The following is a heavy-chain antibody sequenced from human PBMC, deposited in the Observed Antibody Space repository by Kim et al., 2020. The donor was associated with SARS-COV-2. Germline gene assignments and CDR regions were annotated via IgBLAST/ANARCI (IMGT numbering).Heavy chain of an antibody. V-gene: IGHV1-18*01. J-gene: IGHJ5*02. CDR3: ARSFQYSSSWANWFDP. CDR2: ISAYNGNT. CDR1: GYTFTSYG. D-gene: IGHD6-13*01. Sequence: ASVKVSCKASGYTFTSYGISWVRQAPGQGLEWMGWISAYNGNTNYAQKLRGRVTMTTDTSTSTAYMELRSLRSDDTAVYYCARSFQYSSSWANWFDPWGQGTLVTVSS.